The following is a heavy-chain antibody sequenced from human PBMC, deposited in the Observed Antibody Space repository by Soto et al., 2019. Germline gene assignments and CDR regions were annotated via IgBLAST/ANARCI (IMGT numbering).Heavy chain of an antibody. V-gene: IGHV1-58*01. Sequence: QMQLVQSGPEVKKPGTSVKVSCKASGFTFTSSAVKWVRQARGQRLEWIGWIVVGSGNTNYEQKLQERVTITRDMSKSTAYTGLSSPSSEDTAVYYCAAEAQGWFVPWGQGTLVTVSS. J-gene: IGHJ5*02. CDR2: IVVGSGNT. CDR3: AAEAQGWFVP. CDR1: GFTFTSSA.